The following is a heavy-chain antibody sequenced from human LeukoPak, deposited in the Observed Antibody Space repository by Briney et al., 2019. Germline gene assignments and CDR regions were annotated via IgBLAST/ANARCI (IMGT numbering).Heavy chain of an antibody. V-gene: IGHV4-59*01. CDR3: ARERATNYGMDV. J-gene: IGHJ6*02. D-gene: IGHD5-12*01. CDR2: IFYSGSTST. Sequence: SETLSLTCTVSGCSISSYYLSWIRQPPGKGLEWIGYIFYSGSTSTNYHPSLKSRVTISVDTSKNQFSLKLNSVTAADTAVYYCARERATNYGMDVWGQGTTVTVSS. CDR1: GCSISSYY.